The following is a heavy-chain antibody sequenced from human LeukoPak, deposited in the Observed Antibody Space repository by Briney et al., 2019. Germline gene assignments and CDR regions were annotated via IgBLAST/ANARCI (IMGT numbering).Heavy chain of an antibody. D-gene: IGHD3-3*01. CDR3: ARVTIFGVSGWFDP. J-gene: IGHJ5*02. CDR1: GYTFTSYD. Sequence: ASVKVSCKASGYTFTSYDINWVRQATGQGLEWMGWMNPNSGNTGYAQKLQGRVTMTTDTSTSTAYMELRSLRSDDTAVYYCARVTIFGVSGWFDPWGQGTLVTASS. CDR2: MNPNSGNT. V-gene: IGHV1-8*01.